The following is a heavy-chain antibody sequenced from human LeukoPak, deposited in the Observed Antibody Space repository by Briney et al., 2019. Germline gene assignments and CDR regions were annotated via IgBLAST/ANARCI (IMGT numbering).Heavy chain of an antibody. Sequence: ETLSLTCTVSGGSISSYYWSWIRQPPGKGLEWIGSIYYSGSTYYNPSLKSRVTISVDTSKNQFSLKLSSVTAADTAVYYCARLYGSGSYYTSLYYYYYMDVWGKGTTVTVSS. D-gene: IGHD3-10*01. CDR2: IYYSGST. CDR3: ARLYGSGSYYTSLYYYYYMDV. V-gene: IGHV4-59*12. CDR1: GGSISSYY. J-gene: IGHJ6*03.